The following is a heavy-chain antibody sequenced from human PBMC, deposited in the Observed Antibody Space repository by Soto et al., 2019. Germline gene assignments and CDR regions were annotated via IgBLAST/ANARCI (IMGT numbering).Heavy chain of an antibody. CDR3: SRSLDS. Sequence: PGGSLRLSCAASGFTFSTFWMDWVRQVPGKGLEWVANINPDGNEKHYVGPVQGRFIISRDNAKNSLYLHMSSLTAEDSDLYYCSRSLDSWGQGTRVTVSS. V-gene: IGHV3-7*01. CDR1: GFTFSTFW. J-gene: IGHJ4*02. CDR2: INPDGNEK.